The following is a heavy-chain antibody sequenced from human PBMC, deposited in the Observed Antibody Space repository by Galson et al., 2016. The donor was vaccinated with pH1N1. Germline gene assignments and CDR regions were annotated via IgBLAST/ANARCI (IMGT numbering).Heavy chain of an antibody. CDR1: GFGFSGYA. CDR3: ARVQWFGDPAGCDY. Sequence: SLRLSCATSGFGFSGYAMTWVRQAPGKGLDWVGVIRNKGYGATTEYAASVRGRFPISRDDSKSIVYLQMDSLRSEDTAIYYCARVQWFGDPAGCDYWGPGTLVTVSS. CDR2: IRNKGYGATT. D-gene: IGHD3-10*01. V-gene: IGHV3-49*04. J-gene: IGHJ4*02.